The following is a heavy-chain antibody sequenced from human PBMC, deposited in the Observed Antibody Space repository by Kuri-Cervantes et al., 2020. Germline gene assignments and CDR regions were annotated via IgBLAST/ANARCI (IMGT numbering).Heavy chain of an antibody. Sequence: GGSLRLSCAASGFTFRSYGMHWVRQAPGKGLEWVAVIWDDGSKKYYADSVKGRVTVSRDSSKNTLYLQMNSLRAEDTAVYYCAKDLGRYGSSTSCLSFDYWGQGTLVTVSS. CDR1: GFTFRSYG. V-gene: IGHV3-33*06. J-gene: IGHJ4*02. CDR2: IWDDGSKK. CDR3: AKDLGRYGSSTSCLSFDY. D-gene: IGHD2-2*01.